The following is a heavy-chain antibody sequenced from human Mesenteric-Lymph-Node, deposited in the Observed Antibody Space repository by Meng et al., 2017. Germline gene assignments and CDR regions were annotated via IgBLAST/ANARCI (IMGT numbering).Heavy chain of an antibody. Sequence: SDTLSLTCAVYGGSFSGYYWSWIRQPPGKGLEWIGEINHSGSTNYNPSLKSRVTISVDTSKNQFSLKLSSVTAADTAVYSCARGSSFYTHWDWGQGTLVTVSS. CDR3: ARGSSFYTHWD. D-gene: IGHD2-2*02. J-gene: IGHJ4*02. CDR1: GGSFSGYY. V-gene: IGHV4-34*01. CDR2: INHSGST.